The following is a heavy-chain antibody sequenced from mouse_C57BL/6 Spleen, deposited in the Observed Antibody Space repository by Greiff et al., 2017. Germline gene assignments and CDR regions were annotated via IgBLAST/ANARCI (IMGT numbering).Heavy chain of an antibody. CDR2: ISSGGSYT. Sequence: EVQRVESGGDLVKPGGSLKLSCAASGFTFSSYGMSWVRQTPDKRLEWVATISSGGSYTYYPDSVKGRFTLSKDNAKNTLYLQMSSLKSEDTAMYYCARILITTVVLDYWGQGTTLTVSS. CDR3: ARILITTVVLDY. CDR1: GFTFSSYG. V-gene: IGHV5-6*01. J-gene: IGHJ2*01. D-gene: IGHD1-1*01.